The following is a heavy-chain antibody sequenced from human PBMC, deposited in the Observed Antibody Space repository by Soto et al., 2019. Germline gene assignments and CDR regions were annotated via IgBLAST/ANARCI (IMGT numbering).Heavy chain of an antibody. CDR1: GGSISSGGYY. V-gene: IGHV4-31*03. CDR3: AREEYYYDSSGYYYVHYFDY. CDR2: IYYSGST. D-gene: IGHD3-22*01. J-gene: IGHJ4*02. Sequence: SETLSLTCTVSGGSISSGGYYWSWIPQHPGKGLEWIGYIYYSGSTYYNPSLKSRVTISVDTSKNQFSLKLSSVTAADTAVYYCAREEYYYDSSGYYYVHYFDYWGQGTLVTVSS.